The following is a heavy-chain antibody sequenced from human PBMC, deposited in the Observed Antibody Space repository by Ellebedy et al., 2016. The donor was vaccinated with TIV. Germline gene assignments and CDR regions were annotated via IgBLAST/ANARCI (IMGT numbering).Heavy chain of an antibody. D-gene: IGHD2-2*02. J-gene: IGHJ6*02. CDR2: INAGNGNT. V-gene: IGHV1-3*01. Sequence: ASVKVSXXASGYTFTSYAMHWVRQAPGQRLEWMGWINAGNGNTKYSQKFQGRVTITRDTSASTAYMELSSLRSEDTAVYYCARGNCSSTSCYTLGYYYGMDVWGQGTTVTVSS. CDR3: ARGNCSSTSCYTLGYYYGMDV. CDR1: GYTFTSYA.